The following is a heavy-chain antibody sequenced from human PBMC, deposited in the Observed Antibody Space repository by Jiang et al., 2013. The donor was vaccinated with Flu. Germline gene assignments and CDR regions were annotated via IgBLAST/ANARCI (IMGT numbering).Heavy chain of an antibody. V-gene: IGHV2-5*02. CDR1: GFSLSTSGVG. J-gene: IGHJ4*02. D-gene: IGHD2-2*01. Sequence: FSGFSLSTSGVGVGWIRQPPGKALEWLALIYWDDDKRYSPSLKSRLTITKDTSKNQVVLTMTNMDPVDTATYYCALNLCSSTSCSYFDYWGQGTLVTVSS. CDR3: ALNLCSSTSCSYFDY. CDR2: IYWDDDK.